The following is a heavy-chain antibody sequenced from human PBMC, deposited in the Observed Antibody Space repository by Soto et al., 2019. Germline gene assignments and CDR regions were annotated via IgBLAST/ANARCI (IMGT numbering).Heavy chain of an antibody. D-gene: IGHD3-10*01. J-gene: IGHJ6*02. CDR1: KFTFSNYG. CDR3: AKGGYGSGSYFNAPTYYYGMDV. V-gene: IGHV3-30*18. Sequence: QVQLVESGGGVVQPGGSLRLSCAASKFTFSNYGMHWVRQAPGKGLEWVSLISYDGSHKYYADSVKGRFTISRDNSERTLYMQINSLRAVDTAVYFRAKGGYGSGSYFNAPTYYYGMDVWGQGTTVTVSS. CDR2: ISYDGSHK.